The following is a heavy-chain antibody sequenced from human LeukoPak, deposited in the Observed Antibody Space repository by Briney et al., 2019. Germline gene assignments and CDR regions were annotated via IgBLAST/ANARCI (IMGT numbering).Heavy chain of an antibody. D-gene: IGHD2-2*01. Sequence: GGSLRLSCAASGFTFSSYAMSWVRQAPGKGLEWVSATSGSGGSTYYADSVKGRFTISRDNSKNTLYLQMNSLRAEDTAVYYCAKSVRIVVVPAATPPLDYWGQGTLVTVSS. CDR1: GFTFSSYA. J-gene: IGHJ4*02. V-gene: IGHV3-23*01. CDR3: AKSVRIVVVPAATPPLDY. CDR2: TSGSGGST.